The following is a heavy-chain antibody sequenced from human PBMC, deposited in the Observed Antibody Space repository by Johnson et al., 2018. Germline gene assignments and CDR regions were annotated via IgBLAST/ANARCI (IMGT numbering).Heavy chain of an antibody. CDR3: ARGPRYATLRVGDLSSLRAEHFQY. J-gene: IGHJ1*01. Sequence: QVQLVESGGGVVQPGRSLRLSCAASGFTFSSYGMHWVRQAPGKGLEWVAVISYDGTNKYYADSVKGRFTVSRANSKNTLYLQMNSRRAEDTAMYYCARGPRYATLRVGDLSSLRAEHFQYWGQGTVVTVSS. CDR1: GFTFSSYG. D-gene: IGHD3-16*02. V-gene: IGHV3-30*03. CDR2: ISYDGTNK.